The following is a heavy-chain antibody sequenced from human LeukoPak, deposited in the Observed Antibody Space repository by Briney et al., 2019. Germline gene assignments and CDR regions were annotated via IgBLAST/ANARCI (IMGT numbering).Heavy chain of an antibody. CDR2: IYYSGST. Sequence: SETLSLTCTVSGGSISSYYWSWIRQPPGKGLEWIGYIYYSGSTNYNPSLKSRVTISVDTPKNQFSLKLSSVTAADTAVYYCARLVDYYDSSGYYIGAFDIWGQGTMVTVSS. J-gene: IGHJ3*02. V-gene: IGHV4-59*08. CDR1: GGSISSYY. CDR3: ARLVDYYDSSGYYIGAFDI. D-gene: IGHD3-22*01.